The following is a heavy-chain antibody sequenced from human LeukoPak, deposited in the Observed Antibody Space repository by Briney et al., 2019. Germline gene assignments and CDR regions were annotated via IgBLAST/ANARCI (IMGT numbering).Heavy chain of an antibody. CDR3: AKNIVVVPAAGNAFDI. V-gene: IGHV3-23*01. Sequence: GGSLRLSCAASGFTFSSYARPGVRQAPGKGLEWVSGISGSGGSTYYADSVRGRFTLPRDNSKNTLYLQMNSLRAEDTAVYYCAKNIVVVPAAGNAFDIWGQGTMVTVSS. D-gene: IGHD2-2*01. CDR1: GFTFSSYA. J-gene: IGHJ3*02. CDR2: ISGSGGST.